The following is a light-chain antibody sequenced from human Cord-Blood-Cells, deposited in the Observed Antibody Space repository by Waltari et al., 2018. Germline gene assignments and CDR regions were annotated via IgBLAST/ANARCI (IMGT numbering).Light chain of an antibody. J-gene: IGKJ1*01. Sequence: DIQMPQSPSSLSASVGDRVTITCLASQSISSYLNWYKQKPGKAPKLLIYAASSLQSGVASRFSGSGSGTDFTLTISSLQPEDFATYYCQQSYSTPPWTFGQGTKVEIK. CDR1: QSISSY. CDR3: QQSYSTPPWT. CDR2: AAS. V-gene: IGKV1-39*01.